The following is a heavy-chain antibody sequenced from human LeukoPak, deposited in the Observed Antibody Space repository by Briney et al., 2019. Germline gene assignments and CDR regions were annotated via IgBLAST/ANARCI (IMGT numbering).Heavy chain of an antibody. V-gene: IGHV3-30-3*01. CDR2: ISYDGSNK. CDR3: ATGGYYDSSGSPYYFDY. J-gene: IGHJ4*02. CDR1: YX. Sequence: YXMHWVRQAPGXGLEWVAVISYDGSNKYYADSVKGRFTISRDNSKNTLYLQMDSLRAEDTAVYYCATGGYYDSSGSPYYFDYWGQGTLVTVSS. D-gene: IGHD3-22*01.